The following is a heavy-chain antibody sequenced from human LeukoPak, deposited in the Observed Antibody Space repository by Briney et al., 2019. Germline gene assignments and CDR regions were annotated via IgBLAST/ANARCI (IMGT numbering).Heavy chain of an antibody. D-gene: IGHD2-2*01. CDR1: GFTFSSYA. V-gene: IGHV3-23*01. CDR2: ISGSGGST. Sequence: GGSLRLSCAASGFTFSSYAMSWVRQAPGKGLEWVSAISGSGGSTYYADSVEGRFTISRDNSKNTLYLQMNSLRAEDTAVYYCAKDQLTYWVVVVPAAHFDYWGQGTLVTVSS. CDR3: AKDQLTYWVVVVPAAHFDY. J-gene: IGHJ4*02.